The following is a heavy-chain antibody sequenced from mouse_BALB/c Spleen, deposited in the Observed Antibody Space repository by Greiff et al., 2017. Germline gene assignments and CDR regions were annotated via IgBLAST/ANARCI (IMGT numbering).Heavy chain of an antibody. J-gene: IGHJ3*01. CDR3: ARGGAWFAY. Sequence: EVQGVESGGDLVKPGGSLKLSCAASVFTFSSYGMSWVRQTPDKRLEWVATISSGGSYTYYPDSVKGRFTISRDNAKNTLYLQMSSLKSEDTAMYYCARGGAWFAYWGQGTLVTVSA. CDR1: VFTFSSYG. V-gene: IGHV5-6*01. CDR2: ISSGGSYT.